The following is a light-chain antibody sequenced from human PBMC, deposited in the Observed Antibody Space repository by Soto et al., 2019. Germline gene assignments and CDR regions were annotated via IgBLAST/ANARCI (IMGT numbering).Light chain of an antibody. Sequence: DIQMTQSPSMLFASVGDRVTIACRASQSIRRWLAWYQQKPGKAPKLLIFDASTLESGVPSRFSGRGSETEFTLTISSLQPDDFATYYCQQYNSYSPATFGQGTKVDIK. CDR1: QSIRRW. CDR2: DAS. CDR3: QQYNSYSPAT. V-gene: IGKV1-5*01. J-gene: IGKJ1*01.